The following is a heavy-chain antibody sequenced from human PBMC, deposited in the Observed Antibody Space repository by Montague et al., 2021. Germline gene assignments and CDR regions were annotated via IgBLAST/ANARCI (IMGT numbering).Heavy chain of an antibody. Sequence: FLRLSCAASGFTFDDFAMHWVRQVPGKGLEWVSLIFGEGYDTKYADSVKGRFTISRDNSRSSLYLQMDSLKPEDSALYFCSKGRDAPDYYAMDVWGQGTTVTVS. CDR3: SKGRDAPDYYAMDV. D-gene: IGHD3-10*01. V-gene: IGHV3-43*02. CDR1: GFTFDDFA. CDR2: IFGEGYDT. J-gene: IGHJ6*02.